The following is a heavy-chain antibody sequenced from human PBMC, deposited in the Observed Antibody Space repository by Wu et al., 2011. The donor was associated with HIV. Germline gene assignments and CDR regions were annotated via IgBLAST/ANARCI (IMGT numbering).Heavy chain of an antibody. D-gene: IGHD3-3*01. CDR3: ARSGDYDFWSGYYGVDY. CDR1: GGTFSNFA. CDR2: IIPIFGTA. Sequence: QVQLVQSGAEVKKPGSSVKVSCKASGGTFSNFAISWVRQAPGQGLEWMGGIIPIFGTANYAQKFQGRVTITADKSTSTAYMELSSLRSEDTAVYYCARSGDYDFWSGYYGVDYWGQGTLVTVSS. J-gene: IGHJ4*02. V-gene: IGHV1-69*14.